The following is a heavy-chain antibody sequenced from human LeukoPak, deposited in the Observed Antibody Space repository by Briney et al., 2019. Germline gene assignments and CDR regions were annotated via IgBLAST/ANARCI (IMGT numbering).Heavy chain of an antibody. CDR3: AGYTYGSPSANWFDP. D-gene: IGHD4-17*01. CDR1: GGSFSGYY. Sequence: PSETLSLTCAVYGGSFSGYYWSWIRQPPGKGLEWIGEINHSGSTNYNPSLKSRVTISVDTSKNQFSLKLSSVTAADTAVYYCAGYTYGSPSANWFDPWSQGTLVTVSS. CDR2: INHSGST. V-gene: IGHV4-34*01. J-gene: IGHJ5*02.